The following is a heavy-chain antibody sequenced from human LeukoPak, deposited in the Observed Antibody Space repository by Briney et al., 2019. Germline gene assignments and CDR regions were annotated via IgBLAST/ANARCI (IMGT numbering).Heavy chain of an antibody. J-gene: IGHJ4*02. CDR1: GFTFSSYS. Sequence: GGSLRLSCVASGFTFSSYSMNWVRRAPGKGLEWVSYMNSGSSIIYYADSVKGRFTISRDNAKNSLYLQMNSLRDEDTARYYCARDRYYGSGSYQSAGGCFDSWGQGTLVTVSS. CDR2: MNSGSSII. V-gene: IGHV3-48*02. D-gene: IGHD3-10*01. CDR3: ARDRYYGSGSYQSAGGCFDS.